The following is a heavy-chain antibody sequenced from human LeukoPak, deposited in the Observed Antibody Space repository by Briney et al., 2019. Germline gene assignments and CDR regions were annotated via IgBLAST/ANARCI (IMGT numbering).Heavy chain of an antibody. V-gene: IGHV3-30*18. CDR1: AFTLSSYG. D-gene: IGHD6-6*01. CDR2: ISYDGSNK. Sequence: GGSLRLSCAASAFTLSSYGMYWVRQAPGKGLEWVAAISYDGSNKYYADSVEGRFTISRDNSKNTLYLQMNSLRAEDTAVYYCAKGLQKFDSSSSFDYWGQGTLVTVSS. J-gene: IGHJ4*02. CDR3: AKGLQKFDSSSSFDY.